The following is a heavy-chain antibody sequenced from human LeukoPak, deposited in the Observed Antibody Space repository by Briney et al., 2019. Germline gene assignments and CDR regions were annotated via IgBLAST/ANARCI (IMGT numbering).Heavy chain of an antibody. V-gene: IGHV3-48*03. Sequence: GGSLRLSCAASGFTFSSYEMNWVRQAPGKGLEWVSYISSSGSTIYYADSVKGRFTISRDNAKTSLYLQMNSLRAEDTAVYYCARGRKLGIDYWGQGTLVTVSS. J-gene: IGHJ4*02. CDR1: GFTFSSYE. CDR2: ISSSGSTI. CDR3: ARGRKLGIDY. D-gene: IGHD7-27*01.